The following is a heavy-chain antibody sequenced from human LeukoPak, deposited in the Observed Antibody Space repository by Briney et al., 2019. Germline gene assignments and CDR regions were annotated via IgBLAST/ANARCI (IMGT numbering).Heavy chain of an antibody. D-gene: IGHD1-26*01. CDR1: GYSFTNYW. CDR2: ISPADFDT. V-gene: IGHV5-51*01. J-gene: IGHJ3*02. CDR3: ARRLNHRGKWDLPRGAFDI. Sequence: GESLKISCKGSGYSFTNYWIAWVRQKPGKGLECLGIISPADFDTAYSPSFQGQVTISADRSITTAYLQWSSLRASDTAMYYCARRLNHRGKWDLPRGAFDIWGQGTMVTVSS.